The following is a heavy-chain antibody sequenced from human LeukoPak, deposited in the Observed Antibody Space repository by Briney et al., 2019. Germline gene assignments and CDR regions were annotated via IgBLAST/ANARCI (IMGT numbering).Heavy chain of an antibody. J-gene: IGHJ4*02. Sequence: GALRLSCAASGFTFSSYAMSWVRQAPGKGLEWVAFTRYDGINKYYTDSVKGRFTISRDNSKNTLYLQMNSLKIEDTAVYYCAKSAVQQLALPFEYWGQGTLVTISS. CDR3: AKSAVQQLALPFEY. CDR2: TRYDGINK. CDR1: GFTFSSYA. V-gene: IGHV3-30*02. D-gene: IGHD6-13*01.